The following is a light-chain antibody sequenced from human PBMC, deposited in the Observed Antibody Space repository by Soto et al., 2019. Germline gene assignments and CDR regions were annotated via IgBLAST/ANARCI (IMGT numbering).Light chain of an antibody. Sequence: EIVLTQSPVTLSLSPRERATLSCRASQSVSNQLAWYQQKPGQAPRLLIYDASRRDTGIPPRFSGSGSGTDFILTLSSLEPEDFGVYCRQQGVGPSTFGDGTLLDIK. J-gene: IGKJ5*01. CDR1: QSVSNQ. V-gene: IGKV3-11*01. CDR3: QQGVGPST. CDR2: DAS.